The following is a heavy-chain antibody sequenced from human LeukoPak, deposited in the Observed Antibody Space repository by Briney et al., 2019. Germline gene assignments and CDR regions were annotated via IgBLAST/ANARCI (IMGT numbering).Heavy chain of an antibody. CDR2: IYSSGSA. J-gene: IGHJ4*01. CDR1: GVSMTGYY. Sequence: SETLSLICSVSGVSMTGYYWSWIRQAPGKAPEWIGYIYSSGSANYNPSLNSRVTMSLDASKNQFSLKLTFVTAADTAVYYCATRPADGSWYGVFDFWGRGTLVTVSS. V-gene: IGHV4-59*01. D-gene: IGHD3-10*01. CDR3: ATRPADGSWYGVFDF.